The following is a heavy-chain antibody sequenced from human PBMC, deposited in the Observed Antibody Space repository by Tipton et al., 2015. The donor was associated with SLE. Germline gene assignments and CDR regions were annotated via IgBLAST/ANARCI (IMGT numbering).Heavy chain of an antibody. J-gene: IGHJ5*02. CDR1: GGSISSSSFY. Sequence: TLSLTCTVSGGSISSSSFYWGWIRQPPGKGLEWIGSFYYGKSTFYNPSLKSRVTISVDTSKNQFSLNLRSVTAADTAVYYCARGGTGDGRNPFDPWGQGTLVTVSS. CDR2: FYYGKST. V-gene: IGHV4-39*07. D-gene: IGHD4-23*01. CDR3: ARGGTGDGRNPFDP.